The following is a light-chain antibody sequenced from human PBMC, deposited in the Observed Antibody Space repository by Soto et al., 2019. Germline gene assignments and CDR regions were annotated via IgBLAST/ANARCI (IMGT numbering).Light chain of an antibody. J-gene: IGKJ4*01. Sequence: EIVLTQSPGTLSLSPGERATLSCRASQSISNYLAWYQHKPGQAPRLLIYDASNRATGIPDRIRGSGSGTEFTLTISILEPEDFAVYYCQQYGTSHLTFGGGTKVDIK. CDR1: QSISNY. CDR3: QQYGTSHLT. CDR2: DAS. V-gene: IGKV3-20*01.